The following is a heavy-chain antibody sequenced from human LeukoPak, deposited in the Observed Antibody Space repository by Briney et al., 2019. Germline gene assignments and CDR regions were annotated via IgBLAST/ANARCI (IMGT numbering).Heavy chain of an antibody. CDR3: AKDVIGSGWYFAIGY. V-gene: IGHV3-30*02. Sequence: PGGSLRLSCAASGFAFSSYGMHWVRQAPGKVLEWVAFIRYDGSNKYYADSVKGRFTISRDNSKNTLYLQMNSLRAEDTAVYYCAKDVIGSGWYFAIGYWGQGTLVTVSS. J-gene: IGHJ4*02. D-gene: IGHD6-19*01. CDR1: GFAFSSYG. CDR2: IRYDGSNK.